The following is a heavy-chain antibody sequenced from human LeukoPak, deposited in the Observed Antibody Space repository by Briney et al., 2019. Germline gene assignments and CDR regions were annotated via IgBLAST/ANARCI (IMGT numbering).Heavy chain of an antibody. CDR2: IRSRSAGGTT. Sequence: KSGGSLRLSCAASGLTFNNAWMSWVRQAPGKGLEWVGRIRSRSAGGTTDYGAPVKGRFTISRGDSKNTLYLQMNSLKTEDTAVYYCSTGGGTHDYWGQGTLVTVSS. V-gene: IGHV3-15*01. J-gene: IGHJ4*02. CDR1: GLTFNNAW. CDR3: STGGGTHDY. D-gene: IGHD2-15*01.